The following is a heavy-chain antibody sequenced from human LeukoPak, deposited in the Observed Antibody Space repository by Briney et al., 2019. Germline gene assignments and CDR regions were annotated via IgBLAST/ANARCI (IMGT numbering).Heavy chain of an antibody. J-gene: IGHJ5*02. D-gene: IGHD6-13*01. CDR3: ARDSVSSPGGFDP. CDR2: IYTSGST. CDR1: GGSLSSYY. Sequence: PSETPSLPRTVSGGSLSSYYWGWIPQPAGEGLGGIGRIYTSGSTNYNPSLKSRVTMSVDTSKNQFSLKLSSVTAADTAVYYCARDSVSSPGGFDPWGQGTLVTVSS. V-gene: IGHV4-4*07.